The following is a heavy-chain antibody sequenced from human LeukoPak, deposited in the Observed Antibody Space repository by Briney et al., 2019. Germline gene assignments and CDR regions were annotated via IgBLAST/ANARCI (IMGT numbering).Heavy chain of an antibody. V-gene: IGHV1-69*01. J-gene: IGHJ3*02. CDR2: IIPIFGTA. Sequence: GSSVKVSCKASGGTFSSYAISWVRQAPGQGLEWMGGIIPIFGTANYAQKFQGRVTITADESTSTAYMELSSLRSEDTAVYYCARDPVQRDAFDIWGQGTMVTVSS. D-gene: IGHD1-1*01. CDR3: ARDPVQRDAFDI. CDR1: GGTFSSYA.